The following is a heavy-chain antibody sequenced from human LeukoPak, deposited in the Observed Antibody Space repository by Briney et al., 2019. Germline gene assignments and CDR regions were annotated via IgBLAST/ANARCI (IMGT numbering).Heavy chain of an antibody. CDR2: ISGGDDTT. D-gene: IGHD6-19*01. J-gene: IGHJ6*03. Sequence: GGSLRLSCAASGFIFSNYAMTWVRQGPGKGLEWVSTISGGDDTTTYGDSVKGRFTISRDNSNNTVYLQMDSLRVDDTAVYYCARDGGWYKRGLDHYYYYMDVWGKGTTVIVSS. CDR1: GFIFSNYA. CDR3: ARDGGWYKRGLDHYYYYMDV. V-gene: IGHV3-23*01.